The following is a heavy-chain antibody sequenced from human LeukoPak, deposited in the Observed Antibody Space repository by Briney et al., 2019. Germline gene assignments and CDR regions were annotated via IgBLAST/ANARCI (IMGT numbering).Heavy chain of an antibody. CDR2: IYHSGST. D-gene: IGHD5-24*01. CDR3: ARVPPQLRDGLL. Sequence: SETLSLTCPVFGYSISSGYYWGWIRQPPGKGLEWIGSIYHSGSTYYNPSLKSRVTISVDTSKNQFSLKLSSVTAADTAVYYCARVPPQLRDGLLWGQGTLVTVSS. J-gene: IGHJ4*02. CDR1: GYSISSGYY. V-gene: IGHV4-38-2*02.